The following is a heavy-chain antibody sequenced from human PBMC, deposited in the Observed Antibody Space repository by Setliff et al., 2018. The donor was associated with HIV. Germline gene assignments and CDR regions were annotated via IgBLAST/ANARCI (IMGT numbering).Heavy chain of an antibody. Sequence: GGSLRLSCAASGFTLSSNCMTWVRQDPGKGLEWVSVICNDGSTHYADSVKGRFTVSRDTSINLLYMHMHRLIAEDTAVYYCAKGVKYLDPWGQGTLVTVSS. CDR1: GFTLSSNC. CDR3: AKGVKYLDP. CDR2: ICNDGST. J-gene: IGHJ5*02. D-gene: IGHD2-2*02. V-gene: IGHV3-53*01.